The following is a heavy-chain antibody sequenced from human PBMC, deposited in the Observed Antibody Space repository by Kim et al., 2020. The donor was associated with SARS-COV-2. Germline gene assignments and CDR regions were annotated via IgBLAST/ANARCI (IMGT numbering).Heavy chain of an antibody. CDR2: ISGDGGST. Sequence: GGSLRLSCAASGFTFDDYAMHWVRQAPGKGLEWVSLISGDGGSTYYADSVKGRFTISRDNSKNSLYLQMNSLRTEDTALYYCAIRRKDHWFDPWGQGTLVTVSS. V-gene: IGHV3-43*02. CDR3: AIRRKDHWFDP. CDR1: GFTFDDYA. J-gene: IGHJ5*02.